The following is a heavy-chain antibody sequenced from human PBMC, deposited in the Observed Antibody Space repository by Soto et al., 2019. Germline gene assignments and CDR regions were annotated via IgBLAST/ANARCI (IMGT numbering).Heavy chain of an antibody. Sequence: GGSLRLSCPASGFTFSSYAMHWVRQAPGKGLEWVAVISYDGSNKYYADSVKGRFTISRDNSKNTLYLQMNSLRAEDTAVYYCARESSGLSNFDYWGQGTLVTVSS. V-gene: IGHV3-30-3*01. CDR3: ARESSGLSNFDY. CDR1: GFTFSSYA. CDR2: ISYDGSNK. J-gene: IGHJ4*02. D-gene: IGHD6-19*01.